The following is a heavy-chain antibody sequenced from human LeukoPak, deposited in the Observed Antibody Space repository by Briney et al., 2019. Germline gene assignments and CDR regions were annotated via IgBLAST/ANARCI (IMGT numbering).Heavy chain of an antibody. D-gene: IGHD3-22*01. CDR2: IYPGDSDT. CDR1: GYRFTNYW. J-gene: IGHJ3*02. CDR3: ATKGGGSTGYLNAFDI. V-gene: IGHV5-51*01. Sequence: GESLKISCKGSGYRFTNYWIGWVRQMPGKGLEWMGNIYPGDSDTRYSPSFQGQVTISADKSISTAYLQWSSLKASDTAMYYCATKGGGSTGYLNAFDIWGQGTKVTVSS.